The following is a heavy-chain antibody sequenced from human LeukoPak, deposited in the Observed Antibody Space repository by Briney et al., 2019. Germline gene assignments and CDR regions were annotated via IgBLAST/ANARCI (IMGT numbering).Heavy chain of an antibody. CDR2: INPNSGGT. D-gene: IGHD3-16*01. CDR1: GYTFTGYY. J-gene: IGHJ3*02. CDR3: ASAREARGFAFDI. Sequence: ASVKVSCKASGYTFTGYYMHWVRQAPGQGLEWMGWINPNSGGTNYAQKFQGRVTMTRDTSISTAYMELSSLRSEDTAVYYCASAREARGFAFDIWGQGTMVTVSS. V-gene: IGHV1-2*02.